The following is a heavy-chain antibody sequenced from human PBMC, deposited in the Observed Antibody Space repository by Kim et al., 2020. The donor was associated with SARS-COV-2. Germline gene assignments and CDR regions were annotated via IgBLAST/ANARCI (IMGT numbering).Heavy chain of an antibody. CDR2: INHSGST. J-gene: IGHJ6*02. CDR3: ARFGTVRSNMVRGGVDRTKKYYYYGMDV. D-gene: IGHD3-10*01. Sequence: SETLSLTCAVYGGSFSGYYWSWIRQPPGKGLEWIGEINHSGSTNYNPSLKSRVTISVDTSKNQFSLKLSSVTAADTAVYYCARFGTVRSNMVRGGVDRTKKYYYYGMDVWGQGTTVTVSS. CDR1: GGSFSGYY. V-gene: IGHV4-34*01.